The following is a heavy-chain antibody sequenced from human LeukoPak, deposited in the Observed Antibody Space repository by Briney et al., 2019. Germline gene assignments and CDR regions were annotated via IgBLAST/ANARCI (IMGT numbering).Heavy chain of an antibody. J-gene: IGHJ3*02. CDR2: IYTSGST. CDR3: ALGGFVPPTFDAFDI. V-gene: IGHV4-61*02. Sequence: PSETLSLTCTVSGGSISSGSYYWSWIRQPAGKGLEWIGRIYTSGSTNYNPSLKSRVTISVDTSKNQFSLKLSSVTAADTAVYYCALGGFVPPTFDAFDIWGQGTMVTVSS. D-gene: IGHD3-16*01. CDR1: GGSISSGSYY.